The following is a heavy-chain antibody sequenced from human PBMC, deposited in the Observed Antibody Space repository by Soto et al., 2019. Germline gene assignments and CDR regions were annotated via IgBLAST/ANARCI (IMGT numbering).Heavy chain of an antibody. D-gene: IGHD3-22*01. CDR2: IYWDDDK. CDR3: AHTYYDDAFDI. J-gene: IGHJ3*02. CDR1: GLSLSTSGVG. Sequence: QINLKESGPTLVKPTQPLTLTCTFSGLSLSTSGVGVGWIREPPGKALEWLALIYWDDDKRYSPSLKSRLTITKDTSKNQVVLTMTNMYPVDTATYYCAHTYYDDAFDIWGQGTMVTVSS. V-gene: IGHV2-5*02.